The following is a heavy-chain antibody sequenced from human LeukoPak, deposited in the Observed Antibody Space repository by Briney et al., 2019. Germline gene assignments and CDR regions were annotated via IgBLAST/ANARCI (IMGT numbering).Heavy chain of an antibody. V-gene: IGHV3-64*04. J-gene: IGHJ4*02. CDR3: ARHKDWTFDY. CDR2: ISDNGART. Sequence: GGSLRLSCSASGFTFSSYVMHWVRQAPGKGLEYVSGISDNGARTCYADSVKGRFTISRDISKNTLYLQMNSLRAEDTAVYYCARHKDWTFDYWGQGTLVTVSS. CDR1: GFTFSSYV. D-gene: IGHD3/OR15-3a*01.